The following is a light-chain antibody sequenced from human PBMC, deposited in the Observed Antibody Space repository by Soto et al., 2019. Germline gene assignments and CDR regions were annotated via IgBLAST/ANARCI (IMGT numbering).Light chain of an antibody. J-gene: IGLJ1*01. Sequence: QSVLTQPASVSGSPGQSITISCTGTSSDVGAYNYVSWYQQHPGEAPKLMIFGVSNRPSGVSNRFSGSKSGNTASLTISGLQAEDEADYYCISFSSSSTRYLLGTGTKVTVL. CDR1: SSDVGAYNY. CDR2: GVS. V-gene: IGLV2-14*01. CDR3: ISFSSSSTRYL.